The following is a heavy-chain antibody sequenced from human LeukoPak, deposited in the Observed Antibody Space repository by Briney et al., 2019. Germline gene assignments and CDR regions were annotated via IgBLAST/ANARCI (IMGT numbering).Heavy chain of an antibody. V-gene: IGHV4-4*02. CDR2: IYHSGST. Sequence: ASETLPLTCAVSGGSISSSNWWSWVRQPPGKGLEWIGEIYHSGSTNYNPSLKSRVTISVDKSKNQFSLKLSSVTAADTAVYYCARGTSGWYGGPWFDPWGQGTLVTVSS. D-gene: IGHD6-19*01. CDR3: ARGTSGWYGGPWFDP. CDR1: GGSISSSNW. J-gene: IGHJ5*02.